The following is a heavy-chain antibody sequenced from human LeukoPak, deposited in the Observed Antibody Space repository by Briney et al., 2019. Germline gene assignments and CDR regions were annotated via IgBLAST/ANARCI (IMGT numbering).Heavy chain of an antibody. V-gene: IGHV3-23*01. CDR2: IGGGGRST. CDR1: GFSFSDAW. CDR3: AKERLNPSRYFDY. D-gene: IGHD3-16*01. Sequence: GGSLKLSCAASGFSFSDAWMTWVRQAPGKGLEWVSAIGGGGRSTYNADSVKGRFTISRDNSKNTLYLQMNSLRAEDTAVYYCAKERLNPSRYFDYWGQGTLVTVSS. J-gene: IGHJ4*02.